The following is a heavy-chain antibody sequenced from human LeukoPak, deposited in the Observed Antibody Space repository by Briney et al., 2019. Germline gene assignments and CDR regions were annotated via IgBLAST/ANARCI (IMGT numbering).Heavy chain of an antibody. D-gene: IGHD2-8*01. CDR2: INPNSGGT. Sequence: GASVKVSCKASGYTFTGYYMHWVRQAPGQGLEWMGWINPNSGGTNYAQKFQGRVTMTRDTSISTAYMELSRLRSDDTAVYYCARDAPIVLMVYAETDYWGQGTLVTVSS. CDR1: GYTFTGYY. J-gene: IGHJ4*02. V-gene: IGHV1-2*02. CDR3: ARDAPIVLMVYAETDY.